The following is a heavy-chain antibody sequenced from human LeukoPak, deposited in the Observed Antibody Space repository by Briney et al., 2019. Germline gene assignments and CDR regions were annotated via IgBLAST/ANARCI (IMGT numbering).Heavy chain of an antibody. V-gene: IGHV5-51*01. D-gene: IGHD2-2*01. CDR1: GFNFNRHW. CDR2: IYPGDSTT. J-gene: IGHJ3*02. Sequence: GESLKISCKYSGFNFNRHWIAWVRQMPGKGLEWMGSIYPGDSTTRYSPSFQGQVTMSVGKSITTAYLQWSSLKASDTAMFYCAVEVVTSGFDAFDIWGQGTMVTVSS. CDR3: AVEVVTSGFDAFDI.